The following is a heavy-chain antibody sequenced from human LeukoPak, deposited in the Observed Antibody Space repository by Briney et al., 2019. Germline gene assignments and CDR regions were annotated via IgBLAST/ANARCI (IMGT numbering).Heavy chain of an antibody. CDR1: GFTFSRYA. J-gene: IGHJ4*02. CDR2: ISSNGGST. V-gene: IGHV3-64D*06. D-gene: IGHD2-2*01. CDR3: VKDRYCSSTSCWLFDY. Sequence: PGGSLRLSCSASGFTFSRYAMHWVRQAPGKGLEYVSAISSNGGSTYYADSVKGRFTISRDNSKNTLYLQMSSLRAEDTAVCYCVKDRYCSSTSCWLFDYWGQGTLVTVSS.